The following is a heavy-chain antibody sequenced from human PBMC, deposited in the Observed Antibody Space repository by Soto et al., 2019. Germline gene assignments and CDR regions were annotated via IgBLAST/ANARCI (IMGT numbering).Heavy chain of an antibody. J-gene: IGHJ4*02. CDR2: ISGSVGRK. Sequence: GGSLRLARAPSAPTSTSYALSWVRQDPGKGMEWVAGISGSVGRKHYSNSMKGRFTNPRDNSKNTLCLQMNSVRAEDTAVYFCARIPFYHVGGSERYSPNFDYWGQGTQVTVSS. CDR1: APTSTSYA. V-gene: IGHV3-23*01. CDR3: ARIPFYHVGGSERYSPNFDY. D-gene: IGHD3-16*02.